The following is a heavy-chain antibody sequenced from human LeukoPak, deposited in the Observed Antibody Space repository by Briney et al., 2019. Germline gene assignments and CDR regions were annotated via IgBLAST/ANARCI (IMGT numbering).Heavy chain of an antibody. J-gene: IGHJ4*02. CDR2: ISASSGTI. D-gene: IGHD6-25*01. CDR1: RFTFSSYN. CDR3: SRESRLAALDY. Sequence: GGCLRLSCAASRFTFSSYNMNWVRQAPGKGLEWISHISASSGTIYYADSVKGRFTISRDNAKDSLYLQMNSLRAEDTAVYYCSRESRLAALDYWGQGTLVTVSS. V-gene: IGHV3-48*04.